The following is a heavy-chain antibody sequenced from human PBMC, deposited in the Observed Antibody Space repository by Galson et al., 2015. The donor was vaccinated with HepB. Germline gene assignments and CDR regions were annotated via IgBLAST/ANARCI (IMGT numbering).Heavy chain of an antibody. CDR1: GFTFSSYS. D-gene: IGHD2-2*01. V-gene: IGHV3-48*01. J-gene: IGHJ6*02. CDR3: ARGGMADIVVVPAAIDSYYGMDV. CDR2: ISSSSSTI. Sequence: SLRLSCAASGFTFSSYSMNWVRQAPGKGLEWVSYISSSSSTIYYADSVKGRFTISRDNAKNSLYLQMYSLRAEDTAVYYCARGGMADIVVVPAAIDSYYGMDVWGQGTTVTVSS.